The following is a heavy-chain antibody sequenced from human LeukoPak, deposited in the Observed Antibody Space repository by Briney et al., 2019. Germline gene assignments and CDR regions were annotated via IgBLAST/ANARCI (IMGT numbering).Heavy chain of an antibody. CDR1: GYTFTSYD. J-gene: IGHJ4*02. CDR3: ARDRRGYYDSSGYYDY. V-gene: IGHV1-8*01. Sequence: GASVKVSCKASGYTFTSYDINWVRQATGQGLEWMGWMNPNSGNTGYAQKFQGRVTMTRNTSISTAYMELSSLRSEDTAVYYCARDRRGYYDSSGYYDYWGQGTLVTVSS. D-gene: IGHD3-22*01. CDR2: MNPNSGNT.